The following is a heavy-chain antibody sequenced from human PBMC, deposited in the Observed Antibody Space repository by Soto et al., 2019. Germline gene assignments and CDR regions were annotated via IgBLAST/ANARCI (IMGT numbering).Heavy chain of an antibody. D-gene: IGHD3-3*01. Sequence: QVQLQESGPGLVKPSETLSLTCTVSGGSISSYYWSWIRQPPGKGLEWIGYIYYSGSTNYNPSLKSRVTISVDTSKNQFSLKLSSVTAADTAVYYCASIRGIGDFWSGAHYYYMDVWGKGTTVTVSS. CDR1: GGSISSYY. CDR3: ASIRGIGDFWSGAHYYYMDV. CDR2: IYYSGST. J-gene: IGHJ6*03. V-gene: IGHV4-59*01.